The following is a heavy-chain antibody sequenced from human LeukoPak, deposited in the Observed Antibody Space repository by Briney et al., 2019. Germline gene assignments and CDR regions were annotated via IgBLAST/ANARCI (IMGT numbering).Heavy chain of an antibody. J-gene: IGHJ6*02. CDR1: GFPFRRFA. D-gene: IGHD3-10*01. V-gene: IGHV3-23*01. CDR2: ISIGGTNT. Sequence: QSGGSLRLSCAASGFPFRRFAMSWVRQAPGKGLEWVSGISIGGTNTYYADSVKGRFTISRDDSKNTLHLQMNSLRAEDTAVYYCADMVRGVIVFGMDLWGQGTTVTVSS. CDR3: ADMVRGVIVFGMDL.